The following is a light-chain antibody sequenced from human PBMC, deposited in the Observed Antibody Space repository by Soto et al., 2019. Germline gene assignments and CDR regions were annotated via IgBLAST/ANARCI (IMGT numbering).Light chain of an antibody. J-gene: IGKJ1*01. CDR3: QQYYDIPWT. CDR1: QRVFRSADNKES. Sequence: DIVMTQSPDSLAVSLGERATISCKSSQRVFRSADNKESLAWYQQKPGQAPKLLISWASTRESGVPDRFSGGGSGPDFILPIRSLQAEDVAVYYCQQYYDIPWTFGQGTKVDSK. V-gene: IGKV4-1*01. CDR2: WAS.